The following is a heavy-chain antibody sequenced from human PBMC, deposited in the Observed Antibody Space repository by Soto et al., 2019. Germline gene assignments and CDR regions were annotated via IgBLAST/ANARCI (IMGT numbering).Heavy chain of an antibody. J-gene: IGHJ6*02. CDR3: ARPPKYDFWSGYYTGYYYYGMDV. CDR1: GYTFTGYY. Sequence: ASVKVSCKASGYTFTGYYMHWVRQAPGQGLEWMGWINPNSGGTNYAQKFQGRVTMTRDTSISTAYMELSRLRSYDTAVYYCARPPKYDFWSGYYTGYYYYGMDVWGQGTTGTVS. D-gene: IGHD3-3*01. CDR2: INPNSGGT. V-gene: IGHV1-2*02.